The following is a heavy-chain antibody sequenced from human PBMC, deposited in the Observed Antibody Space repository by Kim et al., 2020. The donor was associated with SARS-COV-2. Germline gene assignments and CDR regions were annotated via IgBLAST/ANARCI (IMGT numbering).Heavy chain of an antibody. CDR2: IYYSWST. CDR1: GGSISSSSYY. Sequence: SETLSLTCTVSGGSISSSSYYWGWIRQPPGKGLEWIGSIYYSWSTYYNPSLKSRVTISVDTSKNQFSLKLSSVTAADTAVYYCARDRSDYYDSSGYFEIDAFDIWGQGTMVTVSS. CDR3: ARDRSDYYDSSGYFEIDAFDI. J-gene: IGHJ3*02. D-gene: IGHD3-22*01. V-gene: IGHV4-39*07.